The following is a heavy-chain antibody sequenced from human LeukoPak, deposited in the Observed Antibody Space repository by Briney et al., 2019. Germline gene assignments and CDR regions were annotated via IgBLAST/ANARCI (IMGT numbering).Heavy chain of an antibody. J-gene: IGHJ4*02. Sequence: PGGPLRLSCAASGFTFSGFAMHWVRQASGKGLEWVGRIRSKANSYATAYAASVKGRFTISRDDSKNTAYLQMNSLKTEDTAVYYCAKGTLRRYSNSWYPGYWGQGTLVTVSS. CDR1: GFTFSGFA. CDR3: AKGTLRRYSNSWYPGY. CDR2: IRSKANSYAT. D-gene: IGHD6-13*01. V-gene: IGHV3-73*01.